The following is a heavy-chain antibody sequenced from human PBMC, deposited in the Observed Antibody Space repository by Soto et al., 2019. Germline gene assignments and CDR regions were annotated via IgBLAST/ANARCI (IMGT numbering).Heavy chain of an antibody. Sequence: SETLSLTCAVYGGSFSGYYWSWIRQPPGKGLEWIGEINHSGSTNYNPSLKSRVTISVDTSKNQFSLKLSSVTAADTAVYYCARSRTYTYYYDSSGYRANWFDPWGQGTLVTVS. D-gene: IGHD3-22*01. CDR2: INHSGST. CDR1: GGSFSGYY. CDR3: ARSRTYTYYYDSSGYRANWFDP. J-gene: IGHJ5*02. V-gene: IGHV4-34*01.